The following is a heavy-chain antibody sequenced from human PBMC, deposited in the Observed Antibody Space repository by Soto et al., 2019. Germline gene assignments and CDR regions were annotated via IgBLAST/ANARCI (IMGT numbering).Heavy chain of an antibody. CDR3: EREGDITAAFDY. D-gene: IGHD6-13*01. CDR1: GLIFSNYA. CDR2: ISGSGGSP. Sequence: EVQVLESGGVLVQPGGSLRLSCVAPGLIFSNYAMSWVRQAPGKGLEWVSGISGSGGSPHYADSAKGRFTISRDNSKNTLFLQMNTLRAEDTAVYYCEREGDITAAFDYWGQGTLVTVSS. J-gene: IGHJ4*02. V-gene: IGHV3-23*01.